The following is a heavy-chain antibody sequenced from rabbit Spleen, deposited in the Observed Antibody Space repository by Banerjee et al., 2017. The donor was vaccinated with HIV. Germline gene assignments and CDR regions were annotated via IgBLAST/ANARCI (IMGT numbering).Heavy chain of an antibody. V-gene: IGHV1S45*01. D-gene: IGHD1-1*01. CDR3: ARDLVAVIGWNFNL. CDR2: INTATGKA. Sequence: QEQLEESGGGLVKPEGSLTLTCKASGFSFSDRDVMCWVRQAPGKGLEWIACINTATGKAVYASWAKGRFTISKTSSTTVTLQMTSLTAAGTATYFCARDLVAVIGWNFNLWGPGTLVTVS. J-gene: IGHJ4*01. CDR1: GFSFSDRDV.